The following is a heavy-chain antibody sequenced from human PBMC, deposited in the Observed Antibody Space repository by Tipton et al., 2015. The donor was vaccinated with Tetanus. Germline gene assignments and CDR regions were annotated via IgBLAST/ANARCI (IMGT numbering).Heavy chain of an antibody. CDR1: GFTFSSYG. D-gene: IGHD6-13*01. CDR3: ARVWLEIAAAGNDYYGMGV. V-gene: IGHV3-33*01. CDR2: IWYDGSNK. Sequence: SGFTFSSYGMHWVRQAPGKGLEWVAVIWYDGSNKYYADSVKGRFTISRVNSKNTLYLSMNSLRAGDRAVYYCARVWLEIAAAGNDYYGMGVWGQGTTVTVSS. J-gene: IGHJ6*02.